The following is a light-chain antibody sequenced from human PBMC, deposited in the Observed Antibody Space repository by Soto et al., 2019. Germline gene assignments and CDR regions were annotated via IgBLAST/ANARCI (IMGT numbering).Light chain of an antibody. J-gene: IGKJ2*01. CDR2: DAS. CDR3: QQRSSWPRT. CDR1: QSVSRY. Sequence: EIVLTQSPATLSLSPGERATLSCRASQSVSRYLAWYQQKPGQAPRLLIYDASNRATGIPARFSGSGSGTDYTLTISSLAPEDFAVYDCQQRSSWPRTFGQGTKLEIK. V-gene: IGKV3-11*01.